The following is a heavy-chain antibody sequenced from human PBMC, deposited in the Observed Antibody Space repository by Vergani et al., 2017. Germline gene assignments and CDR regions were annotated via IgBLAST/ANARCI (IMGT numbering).Heavy chain of an antibody. CDR1: GFTFSSYG. CDR2: ISYDGSNK. CDR3: AKESAGSGSHGDY. Sequence: VQLVESGGGVVQPGRSLRLSCAASGFTFSSYGMHWVRQAPGKGLEWVAVISYDGSNKYYADSVKGRFTISRDNSKNTLYLQMNSLRAEDTAVYYCAKESAGSGSHGDYWGQGTLVTVSS. V-gene: IGHV3-30*18. D-gene: IGHD3-3*01. J-gene: IGHJ4*02.